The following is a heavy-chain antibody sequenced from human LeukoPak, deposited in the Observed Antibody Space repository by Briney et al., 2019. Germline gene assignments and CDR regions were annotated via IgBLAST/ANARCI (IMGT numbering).Heavy chain of an antibody. Sequence: GGSLRLSCAASGFTFSSYAMHWVRQAPGRGLEWVAVISYDGSNKYYADSVKGRFTISRDNAKNLMYLQMTSLKPEDTAVYYCANLARPLDYWGQGALVTVSS. D-gene: IGHD6-6*01. CDR3: ANLARPLDY. J-gene: IGHJ4*02. CDR1: GFTFSSYA. CDR2: ISYDGSNK. V-gene: IGHV3-30-3*01.